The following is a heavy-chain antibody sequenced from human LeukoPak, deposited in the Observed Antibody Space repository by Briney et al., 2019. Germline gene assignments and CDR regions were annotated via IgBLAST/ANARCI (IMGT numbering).Heavy chain of an antibody. V-gene: IGHV3-30*04. CDR2: ISYDGSNK. D-gene: IGHD3-16*01. CDR3: ARGTCDYVWGSCLNDAFDI. CDR1: GFTFSSYA. Sequence: GGSLRLSCAASGFTFSSYAMHWVRQAPGKGLEWVAVISYDGSNKYYADSVKGRFTISRDNSKNTLYLQMNSLRAEDTAVYYCARGTCDYVWGSCLNDAFDIWGQGTMVTVSS. J-gene: IGHJ3*02.